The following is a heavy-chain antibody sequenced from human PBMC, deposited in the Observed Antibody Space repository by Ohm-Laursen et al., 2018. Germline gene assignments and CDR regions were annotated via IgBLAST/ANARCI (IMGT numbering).Heavy chain of an antibody. CDR1: GFNFETSV. D-gene: IGHD3-22*01. J-gene: IGHJ4*02. V-gene: IGHV3-21*01. CDR2: ISSSSSYI. Sequence: SLRLSCAASGFNFETSVMNWVRQAPGKGLEWVSSISSSSSYIYYADSVKGRFTISRDNAKNSLYLQMNSLRAEDMAVYYCACSGWSSGYWGQGTLVTVSS. CDR3: ACSGWSSGY.